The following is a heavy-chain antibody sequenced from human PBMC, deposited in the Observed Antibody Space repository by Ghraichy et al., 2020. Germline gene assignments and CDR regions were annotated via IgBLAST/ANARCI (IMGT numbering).Heavy chain of an antibody. Sequence: ASVKVSCKASGYTFTSYDINWVRQATGQGLEWMGWMNPNSGNTGYAQKFQGRVTMTRNTSISTAYMELSSLRSEDTAVYYCASVVIVPAVRWVDYYYYGIAVWGQGTTVTVSS. J-gene: IGHJ6*01. CDR2: MNPNSGNT. D-gene: IGHD2-2*01. CDR3: ASVVIVPAVRWVDYYYYGIAV. CDR1: GYTFTSYD. V-gene: IGHV1-8*01.